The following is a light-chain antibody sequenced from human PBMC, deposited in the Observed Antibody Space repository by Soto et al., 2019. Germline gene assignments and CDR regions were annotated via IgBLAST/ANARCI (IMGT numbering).Light chain of an antibody. CDR1: TSDVGGYNY. CDR2: EVS. V-gene: IGLV2-8*01. CDR3: SSYAGSPWV. J-gene: IGLJ3*02. Sequence: QSVLTQPPSASGSPGQSVTISCTGTTSDVGGYNYVSWYQQHPGKAPRLMIYEVSERPSGVPDRFSGSKSGNTASLTVSGLQAEDEADYYCSSYAGSPWVFCGGTKLTVL.